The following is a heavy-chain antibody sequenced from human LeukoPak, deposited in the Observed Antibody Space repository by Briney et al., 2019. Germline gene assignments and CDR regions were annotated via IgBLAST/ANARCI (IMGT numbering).Heavy chain of an antibody. CDR3: AKERDESRYCSSTNCYPFDY. CDR1: GFTFSSYA. CDR2: ISGSGGST. D-gene: IGHD2-2*01. J-gene: IGHJ4*02. Sequence: GGSLRLSCAASGFTFSSYAMSWVRQAPGKGLEWVSAISGSGGSTYYADSVKGRFTISRDNSKNTLYLQMNSLRAEDTAVYYCAKERDESRYCSSTNCYPFDYWGQGTLVAVSS. V-gene: IGHV3-23*01.